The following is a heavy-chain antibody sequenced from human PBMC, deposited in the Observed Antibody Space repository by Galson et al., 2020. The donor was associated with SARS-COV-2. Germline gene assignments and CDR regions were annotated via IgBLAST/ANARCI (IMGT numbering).Heavy chain of an antibody. V-gene: IGHV3-30*18. CDR1: GFTFSSYG. Sequence: GGSLRLSCAASGFTFSSYGMHWVRQAPGTGLEWVAVISYDGSNKYYADSVKSRFTISRDNSKNTLYLQMNSLRAEDTAVYYCAKDSWGRYGMDVWGQGTTVTVSS. D-gene: IGHD7-27*01. CDR3: AKDSWGRYGMDV. CDR2: ISYDGSNK. J-gene: IGHJ6*02.